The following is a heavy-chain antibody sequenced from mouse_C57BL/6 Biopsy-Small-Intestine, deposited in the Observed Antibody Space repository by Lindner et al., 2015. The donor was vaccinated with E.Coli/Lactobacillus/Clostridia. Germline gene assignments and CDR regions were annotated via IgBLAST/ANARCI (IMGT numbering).Heavy chain of an antibody. CDR2: IYPGDGDT. D-gene: IGHD1-1*01. CDR1: GYAFSSSW. Sequence: VQLQESGPELVKPGASVKISCKASGYAFSSSWMNWVKQRPGKGLEWIGQIYPGDGDTNYNGKFKGKATLTADKSSSTAYMQLSSLTSEDSAVYFCARSRVATGFDYWGQGTTLTVSS. J-gene: IGHJ2*01. V-gene: IGHV1-80*01. CDR3: ARSRVATGFDY.